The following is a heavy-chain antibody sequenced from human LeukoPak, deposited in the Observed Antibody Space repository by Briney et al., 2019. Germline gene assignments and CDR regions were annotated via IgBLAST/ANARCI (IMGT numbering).Heavy chain of an antibody. Sequence: SETLSLTCSVSGGSISSYYWSWIRQPAGKGLEYIGRIYPSGSTNYNPSLKSRVTMSVDTSKNQFSLRLTSVTAADTAVYYCAREGYNAYWGQGTLDTVSS. J-gene: IGHJ4*02. V-gene: IGHV4-4*07. CDR2: IYPSGST. CDR1: GGSISSYY. D-gene: IGHD3-10*01. CDR3: AREGYNAY.